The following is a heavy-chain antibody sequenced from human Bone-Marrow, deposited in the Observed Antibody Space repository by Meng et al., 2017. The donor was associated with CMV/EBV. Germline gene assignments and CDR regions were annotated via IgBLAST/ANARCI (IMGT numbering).Heavy chain of an antibody. D-gene: IGHD1-26*01. J-gene: IGHJ4*02. Sequence: GGSLRLSCAASGFTFSGSAMHWVRQAPGKGLEWVSSISSSSSYIYYADSVKGRFTISRDNAKNSLYLQMNSLRAEDTAVYYCARDESGSSWGQGTLVTFSS. V-gene: IGHV3-21*01. CDR3: ARDESGSS. CDR1: GFTFSGSA. CDR2: ISSSSSYI.